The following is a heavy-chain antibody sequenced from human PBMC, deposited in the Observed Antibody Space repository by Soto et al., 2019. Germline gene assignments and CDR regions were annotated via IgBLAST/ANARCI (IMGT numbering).Heavy chain of an antibody. J-gene: IGHJ5*02. Sequence: GASVKVSCKASGYTFTGYYMHWVRQAPGQGLEWMGWINPNSGGTNYAQKFQGRVTMTRDTSISTAYMELSRLRSDDTAVYYCARAYDSSGYNNWFDPWGQGTLVTVSS. CDR3: ARAYDSSGYNNWFDP. V-gene: IGHV1-2*02. CDR2: INPNSGGT. D-gene: IGHD3-22*01. CDR1: GYTFTGYY.